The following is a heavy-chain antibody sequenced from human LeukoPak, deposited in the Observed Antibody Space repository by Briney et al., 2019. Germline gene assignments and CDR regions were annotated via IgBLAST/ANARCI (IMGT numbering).Heavy chain of an antibody. CDR2: MNPNSGNT. CDR1: GYTFTSYD. J-gene: IGHJ3*02. Sequence: ASVKVSCKASGYTFTSYDINWVRQATGQGLEWMGWMNPNSGNTGYAQKFQGRVTMTRNTSISTAYMELSSLRSEDTAVYYCARDIWEGGAFDIWGQGTMVTVSS. CDR3: ARDIWEGGAFDI. D-gene: IGHD1-26*01. V-gene: IGHV1-8*01.